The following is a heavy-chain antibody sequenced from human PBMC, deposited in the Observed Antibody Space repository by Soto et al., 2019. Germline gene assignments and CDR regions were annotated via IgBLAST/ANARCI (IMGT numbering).Heavy chain of an antibody. CDR1: GYTFTSYA. Sequence: QVQLVQSGAEEKKPGASVKVSCKASGYTFTSYAMHWVRQAPGQRLEWMGWINAGNGNTKYSQKLQGRVTITRDTSASTAYMELSSLRYEDTAVYYCARGITLPTPLDYWGQGTLVTVSS. V-gene: IGHV1-3*05. CDR2: INAGNGNT. D-gene: IGHD1-20*01. J-gene: IGHJ4*02. CDR3: ARGITLPTPLDY.